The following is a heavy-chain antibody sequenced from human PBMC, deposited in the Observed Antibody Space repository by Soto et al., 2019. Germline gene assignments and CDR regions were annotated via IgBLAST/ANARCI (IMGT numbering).Heavy chain of an antibody. D-gene: IGHD2-21*01. CDR2: ILPDDADT. CDR3: AGLANIFDFDN. V-gene: IGHV5-51*01. CDR1: GYSFTSYW. J-gene: IGHJ4*01. Sequence: PGESLKISCKASGYSFTSYWIGWVRQTPVKCLEWMGIILPDDADTRYSPSFQGQVTISADKSISTAYLQWSSLKASDTARYYCAGLANIFDFDNWGHGTLVTVSS.